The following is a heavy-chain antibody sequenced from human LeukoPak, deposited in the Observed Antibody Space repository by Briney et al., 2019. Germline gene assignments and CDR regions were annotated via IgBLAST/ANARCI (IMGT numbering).Heavy chain of an antibody. J-gene: IGHJ6*03. CDR1: GFAFSSYA. D-gene: IGHD1-26*01. CDR3: DKRPRSWGQGLDYYYYMDV. CDR2: ISASAYTT. V-gene: IGHV3-23*01. Sequence: PGGSLRLSCAASGFAFSSYAMLWVRQAPGRGLEWVSVISASAYTTHYADSVKGRFTISRDNSKSTLYLQMNSLRAEDTAVYYCDKRPRSWGQGLDYYYYMDVWGKGTTVTVSS.